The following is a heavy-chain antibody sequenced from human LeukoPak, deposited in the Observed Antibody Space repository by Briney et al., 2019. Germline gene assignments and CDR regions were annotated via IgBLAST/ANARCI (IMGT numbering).Heavy chain of an antibody. D-gene: IGHD1-26*01. V-gene: IGHV1-46*01. J-gene: IGHJ4*02. CDR3: ARLGGELLPFDY. CDR2: INPSGGST. CDR1: GYAFTSYY. Sequence: ASVKVSCKASGYAFTSYYMHWVRQAPGQGLEWMGIINPSGGSTSYAQKFQGRVTMTRDTSTSTVYMELSSLRSEDTAVYYCARLGGELLPFDYWGQGTLVTVSS.